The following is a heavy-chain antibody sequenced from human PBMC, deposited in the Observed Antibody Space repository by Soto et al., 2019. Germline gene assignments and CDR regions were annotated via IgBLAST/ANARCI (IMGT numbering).Heavy chain of an antibody. CDR2: MNPNSGNT. J-gene: IGHJ6*02. Sequence: ASVKVSCKASGYTFTSYDINWVRQATGQGLEWMGWMNPNSGNTGYAQKFQGRVTMTRNTSISTAYMELSSLRSEDTAVYYCAIPRKNYGDSYYYYYYGMDVWGQGTTVTV. CDR3: AIPRKNYGDSYYYYYYGMDV. D-gene: IGHD4-17*01. CDR1: GYTFTSYD. V-gene: IGHV1-8*01.